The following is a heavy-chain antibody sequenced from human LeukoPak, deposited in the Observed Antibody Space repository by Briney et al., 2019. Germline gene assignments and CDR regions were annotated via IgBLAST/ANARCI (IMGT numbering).Heavy chain of an antibody. CDR3: ARVELYVGMDV. V-gene: IGHV4-61*08. CDR1: GGSISSDEYY. J-gene: IGHJ6*02. Sequence: PSETLSLTCTVSGGSISSDEYYWSWIRQPPGKGLEWIGYIYYSGSTNYNPSLKSRVTISVDTSKNQFSLKLSSVTAADTAVYYCARVELYVGMDVWGQGTTVTVSS. D-gene: IGHD3-10*01. CDR2: IYYSGST.